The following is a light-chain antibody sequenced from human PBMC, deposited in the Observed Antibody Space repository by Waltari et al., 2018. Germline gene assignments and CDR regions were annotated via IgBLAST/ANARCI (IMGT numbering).Light chain of an antibody. CDR3: CSYAGSSAPRV. CDR1: SSDVGNYNL. V-gene: IGLV2-23*01. CDR2: EGN. J-gene: IGLJ3*02. Sequence: QSALTQPASVSGAPGQSITISCTGPSSDVGNYNLVSSYQQHPGKAPKLMIYEGNKRPSGVSNRFSGSKSGNMASLTISGLQAEDEADYYCCSYAGSSAPRVFGGGTKLTVL.